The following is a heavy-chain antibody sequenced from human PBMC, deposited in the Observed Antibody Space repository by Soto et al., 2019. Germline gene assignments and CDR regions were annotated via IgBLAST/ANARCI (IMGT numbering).Heavy chain of an antibody. CDR3: ARDRSTSQLPHNWFDP. V-gene: IGHV3-7*03. J-gene: IGHJ5*02. Sequence: EVQLVESGGGLVQPGGSLRLSCAASGFTFSSYWMSWVRQAPGKGLEWVANIKQDGSEKYYVDSVKGRFTISRDNAKNSLYLQMNSLRAEDTAVYYCARDRSTSQLPHNWFDPWGQGTLVTVSS. CDR2: IKQDGSEK. D-gene: IGHD2-2*01. CDR1: GFTFSSYW.